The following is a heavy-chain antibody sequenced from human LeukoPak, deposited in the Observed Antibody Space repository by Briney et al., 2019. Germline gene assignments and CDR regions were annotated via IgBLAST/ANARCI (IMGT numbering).Heavy chain of an antibody. CDR1: GGSISSYY. V-gene: IGHV4-59*01. CDR3: ARDADYYDSSGYGIGAFDI. J-gene: IGHJ3*02. D-gene: IGHD3-22*01. Sequence: SETLSLTCTVSGGSISSYYWSWIRQPPGKGLEWIGYIYYSGSTNYNPSLKSRVTISVDTSKNQFSLKLSSVTAADTAVYYCARDADYYDSSGYGIGAFDIWGRGTMVTVSS. CDR2: IYYSGST.